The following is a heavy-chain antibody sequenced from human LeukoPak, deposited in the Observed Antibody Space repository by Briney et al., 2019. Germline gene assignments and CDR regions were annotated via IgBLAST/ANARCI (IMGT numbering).Heavy chain of an antibody. CDR2: TYYSFKWYN. J-gene: IGHJ4*02. CDR1: RDSVSTNSAG. D-gene: IGHD5-24*01. CDR3: GRGWLQFGFDS. V-gene: IGHV6-1*01. Sequence: SQTLSLTCAISRDSVSTNSAGWNWIRQSPSRGLEWLGRTYYSFKWYNDYAVSVKSRISINADTSKNQFSLQLNSVTPEDTGVYYCGRGWLQFGFDSWGQGTLVTVSS.